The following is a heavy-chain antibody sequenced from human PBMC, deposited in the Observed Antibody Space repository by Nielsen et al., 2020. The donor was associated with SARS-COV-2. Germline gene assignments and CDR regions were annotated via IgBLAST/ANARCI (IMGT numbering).Heavy chain of an antibody. D-gene: IGHD2-15*01. CDR3: AADLSPERCSGGSCYYYGMDV. Sequence: WVRQAPGQGLEWMGITTPGGDTTSHAQRFQGRVTMTRDTSTTTVYMELSSLRSEDTAVYYCAADLSPERCSGGSCYYYGMDVWGQGTTVTVSS. CDR2: TTPGGDTT. J-gene: IGHJ6*02. V-gene: IGHV1-46*01.